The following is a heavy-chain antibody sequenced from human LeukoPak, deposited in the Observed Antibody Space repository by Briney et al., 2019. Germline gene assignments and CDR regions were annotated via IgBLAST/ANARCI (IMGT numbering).Heavy chain of an antibody. V-gene: IGHV3-53*01. CDR3: ARGTVVQPNWFDP. CDR1: GFTVSSNY. Sequence: GGSLRLSCAASGFTVSSNYMSWVRQAPGKGLEWVSVIYSGGSTYYADSVKGRFTISRDNSKNTLYLQMNSLRAEDTAVYYCARGTVVQPNWFDPWGQGTLVTVSS. CDR2: IYSGGST. D-gene: IGHD4-23*01. J-gene: IGHJ5*02.